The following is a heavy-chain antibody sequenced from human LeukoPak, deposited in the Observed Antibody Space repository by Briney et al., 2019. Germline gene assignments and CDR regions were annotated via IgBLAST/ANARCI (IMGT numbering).Heavy chain of an antibody. CDR2: ISGSGGST. Sequence: GGSLRLSCAASGFTFSSYAMSWVRQAPGKGLERVSAISGSGGSTYYADSVKGRFTISRDNSKNTLYLQMNSLRAEDTAVYYCAKEFGLWFGESDYWGQRTLVTVSS. D-gene: IGHD3-10*01. CDR1: GFTFSSYA. V-gene: IGHV3-23*01. J-gene: IGHJ4*02. CDR3: AKEFGLWFGESDY.